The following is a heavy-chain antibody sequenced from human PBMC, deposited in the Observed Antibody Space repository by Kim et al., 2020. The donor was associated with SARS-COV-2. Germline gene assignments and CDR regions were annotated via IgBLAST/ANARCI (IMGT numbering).Heavy chain of an antibody. CDR3: ARDLSKSAFWHFDY. Sequence: GGSLRLSCAASGFTFSSYAMSWVRQAPGKGLEWVSAISCSGSSTYHADSVKGRFTISRDNSKNTLYLQMNSLRAEDTAVYYCARDLSKSAFWHFDYWGQGTLVPVST. D-gene: IGHD3-3*01. V-gene: IGHV3-23*01. CDR1: GFTFSSYA. CDR2: ISCSGSST. J-gene: IGHJ4*02.